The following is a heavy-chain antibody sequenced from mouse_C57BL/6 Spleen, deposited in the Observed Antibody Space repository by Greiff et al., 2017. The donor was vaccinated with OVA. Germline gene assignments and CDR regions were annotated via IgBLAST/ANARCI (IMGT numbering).Heavy chain of an antibody. CDR2: IDPSDSYT. CDR1: GYTFTSYW. V-gene: IGHV1-69*01. CDR3: ARRTYGNFVYFDY. J-gene: IGHJ2*01. D-gene: IGHD1-1*01. Sequence: VQLQQSGAELVMPGASVKLSCKASGYTFTSYWMHWVKQRPGQGLEWIGEIDPSDSYTNYNQKFKGKSTLTVDKSSSTAYMQLSSLTSEDSAVYYCARRTYGNFVYFDYWGQGTTLTVSS.